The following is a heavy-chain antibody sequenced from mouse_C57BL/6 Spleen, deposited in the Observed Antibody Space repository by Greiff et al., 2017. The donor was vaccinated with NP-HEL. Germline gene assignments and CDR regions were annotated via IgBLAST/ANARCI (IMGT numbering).Heavy chain of an antibody. V-gene: IGHV5-4*01. CDR3: ARAPYGSFDY. Sequence: EVQVVESGGGLVKPGGSLKLSCAASGFTFSSYAMSWVRQTPEKRLEWVATISDGGSYTYYPDNVKGRFTISRDNAKNNLYLQMSHLKSEDTAMYYCARAPYGSFDYWGQGTTLTVSS. CDR2: ISDGGSYT. D-gene: IGHD1-1*01. CDR1: GFTFSSYA. J-gene: IGHJ2*01.